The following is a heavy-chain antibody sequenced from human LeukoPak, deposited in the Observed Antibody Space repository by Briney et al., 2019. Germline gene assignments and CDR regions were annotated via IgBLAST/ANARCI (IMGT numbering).Heavy chain of an antibody. CDR2: FDPEDGET. CDR1: GYTLTELS. D-gene: IGHD6-13*01. Sequence: ASVKVSCKVSGYTLTELSMHWVRQAPGKGLEWMGRFDPEDGETIYAQKFQGRVTMTADTSADTAYMELSSLRSDDTAVYYCARDVRDSSSWFYYYYYYMDVWGKGTTVTVSS. V-gene: IGHV1-24*01. CDR3: ARDVRDSSSWFYYYYYYMDV. J-gene: IGHJ6*03.